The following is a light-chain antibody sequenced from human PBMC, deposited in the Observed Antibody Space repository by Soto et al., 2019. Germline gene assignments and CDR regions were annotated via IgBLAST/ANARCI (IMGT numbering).Light chain of an antibody. CDR2: SNN. J-gene: IGLJ1*01. CDR3: AAWDDSLSGYV. Sequence: QSVLTQPPSASGTPGQRVTISCSGSSSNIGGNAVNWYQQLPGTTPKLLIYSNNQRHSGVPDRFSGSKSGTSASLAISGLESEDEADYYCAAWDDSLSGYVFGTGTKVTVL. V-gene: IGLV1-44*01. CDR1: SSNIGGNA.